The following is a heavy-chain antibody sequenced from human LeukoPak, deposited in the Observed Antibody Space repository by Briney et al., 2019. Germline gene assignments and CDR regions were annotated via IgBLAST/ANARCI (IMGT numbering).Heavy chain of an antibody. CDR3: ARAPHYDFWSGYDRTFDY. CDR2: INPNSGGT. V-gene: IGHV1-2*02. J-gene: IGHJ4*02. D-gene: IGHD3-3*01. CDR1: GYTFTGYY. Sequence: ASVKVSCKASGYTFTGYYMHWVRQAPGQGLEWMGWINPNSGGTNYAQKFQGRVTVTRDTSISTAYMELSRLRSDDTAVYYCARAPHYDFWSGYDRTFDYWGQGTLVTVSS.